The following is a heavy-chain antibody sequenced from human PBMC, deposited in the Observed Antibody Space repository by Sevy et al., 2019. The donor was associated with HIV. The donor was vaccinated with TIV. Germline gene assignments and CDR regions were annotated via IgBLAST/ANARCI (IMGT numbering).Heavy chain of an antibody. V-gene: IGHV3-7*01. Sequence: GGSLRLSCAASGLIFSNYWMTWVRQAPGKGPEWVANINKHGSEKYYVDSVKGRFTISRDNAKNTLYLQMNSLRIEDTGVYYCGSGGSGSSNYLVHWGQGSLVTVSS. CDR2: INKHGSEK. CDR3: GSGGSGSSNYLVH. J-gene: IGHJ4*02. D-gene: IGHD3-10*01. CDR1: GLIFSNYW.